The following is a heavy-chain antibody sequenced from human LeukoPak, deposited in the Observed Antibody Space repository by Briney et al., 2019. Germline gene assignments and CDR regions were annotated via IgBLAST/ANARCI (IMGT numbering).Heavy chain of an antibody. J-gene: IGHJ3*02. CDR2: INPNSGGT. CDR3: AMTYYYDSSGNLAFDI. Sequence: ASVKVSCKASGYTFTGYYMHWVRQAPGQGLEWMGRINPNSGGTNYAQKFQGRVTITRDTSISTAYLGLSRRRADDTAVYYCAMTYYYDSSGNLAFDIWGEGTMVTVST. V-gene: IGHV1-2*06. D-gene: IGHD3-22*01. CDR1: GYTFTGYY.